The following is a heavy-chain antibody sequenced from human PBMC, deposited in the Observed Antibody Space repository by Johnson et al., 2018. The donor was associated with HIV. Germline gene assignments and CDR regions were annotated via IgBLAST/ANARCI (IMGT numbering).Heavy chain of an antibody. J-gene: IGHJ3*02. D-gene: IGHD1-1*01. V-gene: IGHV3-20*04. CDR1: GFTFDDYG. CDR2: FNWNGGST. CDR3: ARREGTTGTFSAFDI. Sequence: MQLVESGGGVVRPGGSLRLSCAASGFTFDDYGMSWVRQAPGKGLEWVSGFNWNGGSTGYADFVKGRFTSSSDNPKNSVYLQINSLRAEDTALYYCARREGTTGTFSAFDIWGQGTMVTVSS.